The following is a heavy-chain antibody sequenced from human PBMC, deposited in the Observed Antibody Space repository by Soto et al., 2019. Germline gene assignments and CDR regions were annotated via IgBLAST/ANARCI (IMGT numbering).Heavy chain of an antibody. J-gene: IGHJ4*02. V-gene: IGHV4-59*01. CDR1: SGSISTYY. CDR2: IYYSGST. D-gene: IGHD6-19*01. CDR3: ARYAVAGNGGVRFDY. Sequence: QVQLQESGPGLVKPSETLSLTCTVSSGSISTYYWSWIRQPPGKGLEWIGYIYYSGSTNYNPSLKSRVTIPVDTSKNQFSLKLSSATAADTAVYYCARYAVAGNGGVRFDYWGQGTLVTVSS.